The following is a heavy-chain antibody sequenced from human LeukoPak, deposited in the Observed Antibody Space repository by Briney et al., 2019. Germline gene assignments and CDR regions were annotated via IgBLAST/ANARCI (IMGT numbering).Heavy chain of an antibody. Sequence: SVKVSCKASGGTFSSYTISWVRQAPGQGLEWMGGIIPIFGTTTYAQKFQGRVTDITDASTSTAYMELSSLRSEDTAVYYCARWAGFCTTNNCYNPFDYWGQGTLVTVSS. CDR3: ARWAGFCTTNNCYNPFDY. CDR2: IIPIFGTT. J-gene: IGHJ4*02. CDR1: GGTFSSYT. V-gene: IGHV1-69*05. D-gene: IGHD2-2*02.